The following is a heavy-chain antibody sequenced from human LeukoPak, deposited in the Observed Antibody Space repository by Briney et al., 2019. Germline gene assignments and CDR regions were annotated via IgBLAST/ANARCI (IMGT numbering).Heavy chain of an antibody. CDR1: GFTFSSYW. D-gene: IGHD3-9*01. V-gene: IGHV3-7*01. CDR3: ARAGYFDWLLYGYFDY. CDR2: IKQDGSEK. J-gene: IGHJ4*02. Sequence: PGGSLRLSCAASGFTFSSYWMSWVRQAPGKGLEWVANIKQDGSEKYYVDSVKGRFTISRDNAKNSLYLQMNSLRAEDTAVYYCARAGYFDWLLYGYFDYWGQGTLVTVSS.